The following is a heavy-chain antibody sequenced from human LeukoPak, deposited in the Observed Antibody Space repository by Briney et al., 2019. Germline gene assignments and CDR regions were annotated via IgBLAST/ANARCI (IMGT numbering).Heavy chain of an antibody. J-gene: IGHJ4*02. CDR3: AKDRVDTAMVTGYLDY. D-gene: IGHD5-18*01. V-gene: IGHV3-23*01. Sequence: PGGSLRLSCAASGITFNSYAMSWVRQAPGKGLEWVSGISGSGDSTYYADPVKGRFTISRDNSKNTLNLQMNSLRAEDTAVYYCAKDRVDTAMVTGYLDYWGQGNLVTVSS. CDR1: GITFNSYA. CDR2: ISGSGDST.